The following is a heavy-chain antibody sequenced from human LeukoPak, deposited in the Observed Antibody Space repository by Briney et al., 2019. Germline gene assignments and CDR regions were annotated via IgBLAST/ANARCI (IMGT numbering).Heavy chain of an antibody. D-gene: IGHD1-26*01. CDR2: IKPDGSEQ. Sequence: PGGSLRLSCAASGFSFSTFWMSWVRQAPERGLEWVANIKPDGSEQYYVDSVKGRFTISRDNAKNSMYLQISSLRAEDTAVYYCVRGGGLLPDYWGKGTPVTVSS. J-gene: IGHJ4*02. V-gene: IGHV3-7*01. CDR3: VRGGGLLPDY. CDR1: GFSFSTFW.